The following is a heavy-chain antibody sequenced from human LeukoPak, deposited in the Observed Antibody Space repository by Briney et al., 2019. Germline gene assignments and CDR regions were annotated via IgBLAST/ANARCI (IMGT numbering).Heavy chain of an antibody. CDR1: GGSISSYY. J-gene: IGHJ4*02. Sequence: PSETLFLTCTVSGGSISSYYWSWVRQPPGKGLEWIGYISDSGSTNYNPSLKSRVTISRDTSKNQVSLKMRFVTAADTGVYFCASLGGTYDYWGQGTLVTVSS. V-gene: IGHV4-59*08. D-gene: IGHD1-26*01. CDR2: ISDSGST. CDR3: ASLGGTYDY.